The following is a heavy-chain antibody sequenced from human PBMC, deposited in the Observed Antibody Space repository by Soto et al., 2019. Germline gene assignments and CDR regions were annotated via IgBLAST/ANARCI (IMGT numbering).Heavy chain of an antibody. D-gene: IGHD4-17*01. V-gene: IGHV6-1*01. Sequence: SQTLSLTCAISGDSVSSKSAAWNWIRQSPSRGLEWLGRTYYRSKWYNDYAVSVKSRITINPDTSKNQFSLKLSSVTAADTAVYYCASLNGDYVSYWGQGTLVTVSS. CDR3: ASLNGDYVSY. CDR2: TYYRSKWYN. CDR1: GDSVSSKSAA. J-gene: IGHJ4*02.